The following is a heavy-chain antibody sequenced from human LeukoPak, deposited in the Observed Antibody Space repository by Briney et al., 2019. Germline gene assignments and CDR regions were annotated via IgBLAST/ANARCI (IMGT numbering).Heavy chain of an antibody. CDR1: RYTFTGYY. Sequence: ASVKVSCKASRYTFTGYYMHWLRQAPGQGLEWMGWINPNSGGTNYAQKFQGRVTMTRDTSISTAYMELSRLRSDDTAVYYCARGSRRSMVRGPFDYWGQGTLVTVSS. CDR2: INPNSGGT. D-gene: IGHD3-10*01. J-gene: IGHJ4*02. CDR3: ARGSRRSMVRGPFDY. V-gene: IGHV1-2*02.